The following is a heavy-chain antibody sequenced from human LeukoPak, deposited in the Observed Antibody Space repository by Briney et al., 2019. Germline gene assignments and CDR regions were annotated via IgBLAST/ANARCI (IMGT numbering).Heavy chain of an antibody. Sequence: PGGSLRLSCAASGFTFSSYAMSWVRQAPGKGLEWVSAISGSGGSTYYADSVKGRFTISRDNSKNTVYLQMNSLRAEDTAVYYCAKDAGKTWNYYYYYMDVWGKGTTVTVSS. D-gene: IGHD6-13*01. CDR3: AKDAGKTWNYYYYYMDV. V-gene: IGHV3-23*01. CDR2: ISGSGGST. CDR1: GFTFSSYA. J-gene: IGHJ6*03.